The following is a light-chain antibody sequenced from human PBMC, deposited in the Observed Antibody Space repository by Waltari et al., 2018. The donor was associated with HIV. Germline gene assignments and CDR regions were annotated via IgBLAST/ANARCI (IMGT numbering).Light chain of an antibody. V-gene: IGKV3-20*01. Sequence: VLTQSPGTLSLFPGERATLSCRASKSVSSSYLAWYQQKPGQAPRLLIYAASSRATGIPDRCSGSGSGTDFTLTISRLEPGDIAVYYCQQYGSSPRTFGQGTKVEVK. CDR3: QQYGSSPRT. CDR2: AAS. CDR1: KSVSSSY. J-gene: IGKJ1*01.